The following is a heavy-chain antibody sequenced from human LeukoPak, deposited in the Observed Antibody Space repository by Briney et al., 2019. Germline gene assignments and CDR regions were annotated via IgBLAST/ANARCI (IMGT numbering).Heavy chain of an antibody. CDR1: GGSISSYY. J-gene: IGHJ4*02. CDR2: IYYTGTT. Sequence: SETLSLTCTVSGGSISSYYWSWIRQPPGKGLEWIGYIYYTGTTRYNPSLKSRVTISVDTSRNQFSLMLTSVTAADTAMYYCARDLRFGESFDYWGQGTLVTVSS. D-gene: IGHD3-10*01. V-gene: IGHV4-59*01. CDR3: ARDLRFGESFDY.